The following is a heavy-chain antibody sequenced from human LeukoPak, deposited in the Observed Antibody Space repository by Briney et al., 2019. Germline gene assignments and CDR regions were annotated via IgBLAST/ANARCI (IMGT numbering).Heavy chain of an antibody. V-gene: IGHV3-15*07. D-gene: IGHD3-22*01. CDR3: STTYYYDSSEGY. CDR1: GFTFSNAW. CDR2: IKSKTDGGTT. Sequence: AGGSLRLSCAASGFTFSNAWMNWVRQAPGKGLEWVGRIKSKTDGGTTDYAAPVKGRFTISRDDSKNTLYLQMNSLKTEDTAVYYCSTTYYYDSSEGYWGQGTLVTVSS. J-gene: IGHJ4*02.